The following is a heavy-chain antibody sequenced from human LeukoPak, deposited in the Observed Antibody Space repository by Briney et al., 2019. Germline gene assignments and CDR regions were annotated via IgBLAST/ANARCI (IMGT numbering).Heavy chain of an antibody. CDR2: ISSSSSTI. CDR1: GFTFSSYS. Sequence: GGSLRLSCAASGFTFSSYSMNWVRQAPGKGLEWVSYISSSSSTIYYADSVRGRFTISRDNAKNSLYLQMNSLRAEDTAVYYCASENLGAYCGGDCYYDAFDIRGQGTMVTVSS. D-gene: IGHD2-21*02. J-gene: IGHJ3*02. V-gene: IGHV3-48*04. CDR3: ASENLGAYCGGDCYYDAFDI.